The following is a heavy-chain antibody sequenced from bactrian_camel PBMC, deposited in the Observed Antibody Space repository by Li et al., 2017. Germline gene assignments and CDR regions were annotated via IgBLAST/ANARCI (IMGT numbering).Heavy chain of an antibody. D-gene: IGHD3*01. V-gene: IGHV3S40*01. CDR2: IVSGGDST. Sequence: VQLVEPGGGSVQAGGSLGLSCAASGYTYCMGWFRQAPGKARWGVAAIVSGGDSTYYSDPVKGRLTISRDNAKNTVYLQLNNLKTEDMAMYYCAADLWATYDSCSGSSFRGQGTQVTVS. J-gene: IGHJ4*01. CDR1: GYTYC. CDR3: AADLWATYDSCSGSSF.